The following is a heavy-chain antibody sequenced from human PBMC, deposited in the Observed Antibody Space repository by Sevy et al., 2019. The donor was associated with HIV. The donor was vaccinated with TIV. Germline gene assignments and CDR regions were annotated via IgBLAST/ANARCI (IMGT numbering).Heavy chain of an antibody. J-gene: IGHJ4*02. D-gene: IGHD1-26*01. Sequence: ASVKVSCKASGYTFTSYGISWVRQAPGQGLEWMGWISAYNGNTNYAQKLQGRVTMTTDTSTSTAYIELRSLRSDDTAVYYCAREGSGSYLPPSDYWGQGTLVTVSS. CDR3: AREGSGSYLPPSDY. CDR1: GYTFTSYG. CDR2: ISAYNGNT. V-gene: IGHV1-18*04.